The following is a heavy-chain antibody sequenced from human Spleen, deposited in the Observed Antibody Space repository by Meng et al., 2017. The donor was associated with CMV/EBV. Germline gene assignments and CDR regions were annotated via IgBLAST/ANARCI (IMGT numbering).Heavy chain of an antibody. CDR3: ARYSRNRYYYYGMDV. CDR2: IKQDGSEK. V-gene: IGHV3-7*01. J-gene: IGHJ6*02. Sequence: GESLKISCTASGFTFSRHAMSWVRQAPGKGLEWVANIKQDGSEKYYVDSVKGRFTISRDNAKNSLYLQMNSLRAEDTAVYYCARYSRNRYYYYGMDVWGQGTTVTVSS. CDR1: GFTFSRHA. D-gene: IGHD1-14*01.